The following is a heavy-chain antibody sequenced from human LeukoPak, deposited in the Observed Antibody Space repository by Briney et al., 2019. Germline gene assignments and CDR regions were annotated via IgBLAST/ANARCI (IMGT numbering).Heavy chain of an antibody. CDR2: INHSGST. J-gene: IGHJ4*02. CDR1: GGSFSGYY. CDR3: ARVDYYDTSAYFFDY. V-gene: IGHV4-34*01. Sequence: SETLSLTCAVYGGSFSGYYWSWIRQPPGKGLEWIGEINHSGSTNYNPSLKSRVTISVDTSKKQFSLKLSSVTAADTAVYYCARVDYYDTSAYFFDYWGQGTLVTVSS. D-gene: IGHD3-22*01.